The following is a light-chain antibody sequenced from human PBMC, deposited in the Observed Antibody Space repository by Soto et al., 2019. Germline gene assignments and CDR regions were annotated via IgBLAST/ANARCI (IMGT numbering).Light chain of an antibody. CDR3: CSYAGSSTLGMV. CDR1: SSDVGSYNL. J-gene: IGLJ2*01. Sequence: QSALTQPASVSGSPGQSITISCTGTSSDVGSYNLVSWYQQHPGKAPKLMIYEGSTRPSGVSNRFSGSKSGNTASLTISGLQAEDEADYYCCSYAGSSTLGMVFGGGTKLTVL. V-gene: IGLV2-23*01. CDR2: EGS.